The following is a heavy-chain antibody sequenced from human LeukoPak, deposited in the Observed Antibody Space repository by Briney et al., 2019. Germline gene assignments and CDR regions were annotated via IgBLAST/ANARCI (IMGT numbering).Heavy chain of an antibody. CDR2: ISSSGSTI. CDR1: GFTFSSYE. D-gene: IGHD3-3*01. J-gene: IGHJ4*02. CDR3: ARVGYPRYFDSRLDY. V-gene: IGHV3-48*03. Sequence: GGSLRLSCAASGFTFSSYEMNWVRQAPGKGLEWVSYISSSGSTIYYADSVKGRFTISRDNAKNSLYLQMNSLRAEDTAVYYCARVGYPRYFDSRLDYWGQGTLVTVSS.